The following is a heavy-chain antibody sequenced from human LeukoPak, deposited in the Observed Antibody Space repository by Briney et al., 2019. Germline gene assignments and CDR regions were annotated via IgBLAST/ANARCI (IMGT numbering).Heavy chain of an antibody. CDR2: ISAYNGNT. Sequence: ASVKVSCTASGYTFTSYGISWVRQAPGQGLEWMGWISAYNGNTNYAQKLQGRVTMTTDTSTSTAYMELRSLRSDDTAVYYCARDWEYYYDSSGYPRFDYWGQGTLVTVSS. CDR1: GYTFTSYG. V-gene: IGHV1-18*01. CDR3: ARDWEYYYDSSGYPRFDY. J-gene: IGHJ4*02. D-gene: IGHD3-22*01.